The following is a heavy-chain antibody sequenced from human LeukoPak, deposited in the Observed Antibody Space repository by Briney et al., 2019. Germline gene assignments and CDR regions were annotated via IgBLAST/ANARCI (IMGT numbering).Heavy chain of an antibody. CDR2: IPYDGSDK. J-gene: IGHJ4*02. CDR1: GFPFSSYG. Sequence: PGGSLRLSCAASGFPFSSYGMRWVRQAPGKGLEWVAFIPYDGSDKLYADSVKGRFTISRDNAKNSLYLQMNSLRAEDTALYYCAKDKRSSGWYYFDYWGQGTLVTVSS. D-gene: IGHD6-19*01. CDR3: AKDKRSSGWYYFDY. V-gene: IGHV3-30*02.